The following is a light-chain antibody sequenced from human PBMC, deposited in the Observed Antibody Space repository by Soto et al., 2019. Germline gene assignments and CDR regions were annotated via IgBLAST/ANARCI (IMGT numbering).Light chain of an antibody. Sequence: QVYQSPASVSASEGDRVTITCRASQSISSYLDWYQQKPGKAPKLLIYAASSLQSGVPSRFSGSGSGTDFTLTISSLQPEDFAIYYCQQYYSSPPWTFGQGTKVDI. CDR3: QQYYSSPPWT. CDR1: QSISSY. CDR2: AAS. V-gene: IGKV1-39*01. J-gene: IGKJ1*01.